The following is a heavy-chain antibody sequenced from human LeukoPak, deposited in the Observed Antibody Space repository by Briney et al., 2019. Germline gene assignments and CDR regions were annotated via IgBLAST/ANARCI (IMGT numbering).Heavy chain of an antibody. V-gene: IGHV3-48*03. J-gene: IGHJ6*04. CDR1: GFTFSSYE. Sequence: GRSLRLSCAASGFTFSSYEMKWVRQAPGKGLEWVSYISSSGSTMYYADSVKGRFTISRDNAKNSLYLQVNSLRAEDTAVYYCATPLKLPPGYYGMDVWGKGTTVTVSS. CDR3: ATPLKLPPGYYGMDV. D-gene: IGHD2-15*01. CDR2: ISSSGSTM.